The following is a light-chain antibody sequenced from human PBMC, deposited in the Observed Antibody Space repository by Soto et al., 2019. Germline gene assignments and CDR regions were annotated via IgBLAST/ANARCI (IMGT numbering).Light chain of an antibody. CDR3: QQYNNWPLIT. Sequence: EIVMTQSPATLSVSPGERATLSCRASKSVSSNLARYKQKPGQAPRLLIYGASTRATGIPARFSGSGSGTEFNPTISSLQAENFEVYYRQQYNNWPLITFGGGTKVEIK. J-gene: IGKJ4*01. CDR2: GAS. V-gene: IGKV3-15*01. CDR1: KSVSSN.